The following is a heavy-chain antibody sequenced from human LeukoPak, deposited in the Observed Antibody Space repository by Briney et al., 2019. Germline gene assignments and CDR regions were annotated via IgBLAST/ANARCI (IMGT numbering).Heavy chain of an antibody. CDR2: INPNGGST. Sequence: ASVKVSCKASGYTFTSYAMNWVRQAPGQGLEWMGRINPNGGSTSYAEKFQGRVTMTRDTSTSTVYMELSSLRSDDTAVYYCASCSHEGDPYYFDYWGQGTLVTVSS. CDR1: GYTFTSYA. J-gene: IGHJ4*02. D-gene: IGHD3-16*01. CDR3: ASCSHEGDPYYFDY. V-gene: IGHV1-46*01.